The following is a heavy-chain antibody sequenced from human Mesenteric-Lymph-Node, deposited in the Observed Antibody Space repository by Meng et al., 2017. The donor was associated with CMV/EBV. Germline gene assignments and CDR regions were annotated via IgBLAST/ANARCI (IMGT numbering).Heavy chain of an antibody. CDR3: ARDLEGGWLFDS. Sequence: GDSISSNRAAWHWIRQSPSRGLEWLGRTYYRSKWYNDYAVSVKSRITINPDTSKNQFSLQLNSVTPEDTAVYYCARDLEGGWLFDSWGQGTLVTVSS. CDR1: GDSISSNRAA. D-gene: IGHD6-19*01. J-gene: IGHJ4*02. V-gene: IGHV6-1*01. CDR2: TYYRSKWYN.